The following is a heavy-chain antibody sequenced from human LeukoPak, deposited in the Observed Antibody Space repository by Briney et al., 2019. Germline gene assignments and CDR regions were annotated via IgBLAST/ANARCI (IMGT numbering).Heavy chain of an antibody. CDR1: GFTFSSYA. J-gene: IGHJ4*02. V-gene: IGHV3-30-3*01. D-gene: IGHD2-2*01. CDR3: ARVGVSYCSSTSCYPDY. CDR2: ISYDGSNK. Sequence: PGGSLRLSCAASGFTFSSYAMHWVRQAPVKVLEWVAVISYDGSNKYYADTVKGRFTISRDNSRNTLYLQMNSLRAEDTAVYYCARVGVSYCSSTSCYPDYWGQGTLVTVSS.